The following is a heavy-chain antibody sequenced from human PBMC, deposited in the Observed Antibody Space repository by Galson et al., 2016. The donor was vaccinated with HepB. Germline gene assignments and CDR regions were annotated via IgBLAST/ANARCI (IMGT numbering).Heavy chain of an antibody. CDR2: VYYGGKT. J-gene: IGHJ4*02. D-gene: IGHD1-14*01. V-gene: IGHV4-59*01. CDR1: DSFSTYY. CDR3: ARDGGLAGLFGY. Sequence: SETLSLTCTVSDSFSTYYWSWSRQPPGKGLEWIGYVYYGGKTIYNPPLESRVTISADTSKNLSSLNLSFVTAADTAVYYCARDGGLAGLFGYWGRGILVTVSS.